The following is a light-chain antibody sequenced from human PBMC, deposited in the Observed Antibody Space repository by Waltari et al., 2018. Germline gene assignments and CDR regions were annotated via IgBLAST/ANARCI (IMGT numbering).Light chain of an antibody. CDR1: SSDVAGRNY. Sequence: QSALTQPRSVSGSPGQAVTISCTGTSSDVAGRNYVSWFQQHPGKAPKLMIHDVSKRPSGVPDRFSGSKSGNTASLTISGLQADDETDYYCCSYAGRYTWVFGGGTKLTVL. CDR3: CSYAGRYTWV. V-gene: IGLV2-11*01. J-gene: IGLJ3*02. CDR2: DVS.